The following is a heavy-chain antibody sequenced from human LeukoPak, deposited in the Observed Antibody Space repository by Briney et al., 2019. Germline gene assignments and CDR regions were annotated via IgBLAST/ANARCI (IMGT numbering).Heavy chain of an antibody. CDR2: IYYSGST. D-gene: IGHD1-26*01. V-gene: IGHV4-39*07. CDR3: AMGARTFDY. Sequence: SETLSLTCTVSGGSISSRNDYWGWIRQPPGKGLEWIGSIYYSGSTYYNPSLKSRVTISVDTSKNQFSLKLSSVTAADTAVYYCAMGARTFDYWGQGTLVTVSS. J-gene: IGHJ4*02. CDR1: GGSISSRNDY.